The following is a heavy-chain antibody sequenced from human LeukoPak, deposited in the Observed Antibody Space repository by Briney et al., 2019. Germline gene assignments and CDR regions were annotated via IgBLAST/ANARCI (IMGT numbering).Heavy chain of an antibody. CDR3: ATAMTAVVTYYFDY. J-gene: IGHJ4*02. V-gene: IGHV1-24*01. CDR2: FDPEDGET. CDR1: GYTLTELS. D-gene: IGHD5-18*01. Sequence: ASVKVSCKVSGYTLTELSMHWVRQAPGKGLEWMGGFDPEDGETIYAQKFQGRVTMTEDTSTDTAYMELSSLRSEDTAVYYCATAMTAVVTYYFDYWGQGTLVTVSS.